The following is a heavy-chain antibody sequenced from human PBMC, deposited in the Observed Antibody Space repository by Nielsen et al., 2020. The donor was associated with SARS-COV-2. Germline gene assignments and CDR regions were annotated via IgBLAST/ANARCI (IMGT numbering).Heavy chain of an antibody. CDR3: ARGLWFGGSNWFDP. V-gene: IGHV1-18*04. Sequence: ASVKVSCKASGYTFTSYYMHWVRQAPGQGLEWMGWISAYNGNTNYAQKLQGRVTMTTDTSTSTAYMELRSLRSDDTAVYYCARGLWFGGSNWFDPWGQGTLVTVSS. CDR1: GYTFTSYY. J-gene: IGHJ5*02. D-gene: IGHD3-10*01. CDR2: ISAYNGNT.